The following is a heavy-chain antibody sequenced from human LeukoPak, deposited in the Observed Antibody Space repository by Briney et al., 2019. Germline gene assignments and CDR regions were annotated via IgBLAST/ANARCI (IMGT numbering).Heavy chain of an antibody. D-gene: IGHD3-10*01. CDR3: ARDLVSGSGSYGH. V-gene: IGHV3-74*01. J-gene: IGHJ4*02. CDR2: ISGDGGT. CDR1: GFTFGSYW. Sequence: PGGSLRLSCVASGFTFGSYWMHWVRQAPGKGPAWVSRISGDGGTYYADSVKGRFTISRDNAKNTLYLQMNSLRAEDTAVYYCARDLVSGSGSYGHWGQGTLATVSS.